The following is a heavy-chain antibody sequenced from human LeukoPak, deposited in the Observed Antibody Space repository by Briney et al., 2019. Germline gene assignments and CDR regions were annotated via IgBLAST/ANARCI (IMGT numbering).Heavy chain of an antibody. J-gene: IGHJ4*02. CDR2: ISGSGGST. CDR3: AKGIDIVVVPAAILDY. CDR1: GFTFSSYA. D-gene: IGHD2-2*01. Sequence: GGSLSLSCAASGFTFSSYAMSWVRQAPGKGLEWVLAISGSGGSTYYADSVKGRVPSDRENCKNTLCLEMNSLRAEDTAVYYCAKGIDIVVVPAAILDYWGQGTLVTVSS. V-gene: IGHV3-23*01.